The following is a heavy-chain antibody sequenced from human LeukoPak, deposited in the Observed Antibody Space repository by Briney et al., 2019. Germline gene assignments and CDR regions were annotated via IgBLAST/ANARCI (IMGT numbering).Heavy chain of an antibody. J-gene: IGHJ4*02. CDR3: ARSGRGTYYYFDL. V-gene: IGHV1-2*02. Sequence: ASVKVSCKASGYTFTGYYMHWVRQAPGQGLEWMGWINPNSGGTNYAQKFQGRVTMTADTSTSTAYMELRSLTSDDTAVYYCARSGRGTYYYFDLWGQGTLVTVSS. CDR1: GYTFTGYY. CDR2: INPNSGGT. D-gene: IGHD5-12*01.